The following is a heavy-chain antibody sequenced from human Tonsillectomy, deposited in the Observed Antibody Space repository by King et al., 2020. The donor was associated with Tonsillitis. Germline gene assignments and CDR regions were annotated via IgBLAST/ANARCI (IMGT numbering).Heavy chain of an antibody. CDR1: GFTFSCYG. Sequence: VQLVESGGGVVQPGRSLRLSCAASGFTFSCYGMHWVRQAPGKGLEWVAVISYDGSNKYYADSVKGRFTISRDNSKNTLYLQMNSLRAEDTAVYYCAKDQDDFWSGYYTDAYYYYYMDVWGKGTTVTVSS. V-gene: IGHV3-30*18. CDR3: AKDQDDFWSGYYTDAYYYYYMDV. D-gene: IGHD3-3*01. J-gene: IGHJ6*03. CDR2: ISYDGSNK.